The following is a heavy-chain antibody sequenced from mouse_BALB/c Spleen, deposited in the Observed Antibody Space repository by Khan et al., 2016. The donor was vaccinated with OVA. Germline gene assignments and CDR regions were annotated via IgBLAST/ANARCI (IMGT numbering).Heavy chain of an antibody. CDR1: GYTFTSYT. J-gene: IGHJ2*01. Sequence: QMQLEESGAELARPGASVKMSCKASGYTFTSYTMHWVKQRPGQGLEWIGYINPSSGYTKYNQKFKDKATLTADKSSSTAYMQLSSLTTEDSADDDGARTHEGWGQGTTGTVSS. CDR2: INPSSGYT. V-gene: IGHV1-4*01. CDR3: ARTHEG.